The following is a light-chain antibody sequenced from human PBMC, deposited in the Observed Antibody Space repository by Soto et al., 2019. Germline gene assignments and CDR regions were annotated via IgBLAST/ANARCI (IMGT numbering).Light chain of an antibody. J-gene: IGKJ1*01. V-gene: IGKV2-30*01. CDR2: KVS. CDR1: QSLVYSDGNTY. CDR3: MQYTHWPWT. Sequence: DVVMTQSPLSLPVTLGQPASISCRSSQSLVYSDGNTYLNWFQQRPGQSPRRLIYKVSNRDSGVPDRFSGSGSGTDFTLEISRVEAEDVGVYYCMQYTHWPWTFGQVTKVEIK.